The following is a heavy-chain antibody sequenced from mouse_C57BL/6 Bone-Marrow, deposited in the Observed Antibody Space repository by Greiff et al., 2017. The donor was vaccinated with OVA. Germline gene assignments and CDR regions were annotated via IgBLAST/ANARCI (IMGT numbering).Heavy chain of an antibody. J-gene: IGHJ1*03. CDR3: ARGGIRYYGSSYLWYFDV. CDR2: INPNNGGT. CDR1: GYTFTDYN. Sequence: EVQLQQSGPELVKPGASVKIPCKASGYTFTDYNMDWVKQSHGKSLEWIGDINPNNGGTIYNQKFKGKATLTVDKSSSTAYMELRSLTSEDTAVYYCARGGIRYYGSSYLWYFDVWGTGTTVTVSS. D-gene: IGHD1-1*01. V-gene: IGHV1-18*01.